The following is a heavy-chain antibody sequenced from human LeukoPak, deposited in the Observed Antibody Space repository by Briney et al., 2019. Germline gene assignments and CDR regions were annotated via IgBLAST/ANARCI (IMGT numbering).Heavy chain of an antibody. Sequence: ASVKVSCKASGYTFTSYYMHWVRQAPGQGLEWMGIIDPSGGSTSYAQKFQGRVTMTRDTSTSTVYMELSSLRSEDTALYYCASIIAAAGTWFDPWGRGTLVTVSS. D-gene: IGHD6-13*01. CDR1: GYTFTSYY. V-gene: IGHV1-46*01. CDR2: IDPSGGST. J-gene: IGHJ5*02. CDR3: ASIIAAAGTWFDP.